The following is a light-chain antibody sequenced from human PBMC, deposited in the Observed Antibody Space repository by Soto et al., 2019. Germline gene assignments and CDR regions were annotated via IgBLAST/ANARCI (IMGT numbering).Light chain of an antibody. V-gene: IGKV3-11*01. CDR1: QNIRSS. J-gene: IGKJ5*01. CDR3: QQRSNWPHT. Sequence: EVVMTQSPASLSASPGERVTLSCRASQNIRSSLAWYQQRPGQAPRLLIYDTSNRATGIPARFSGSGSGTDFTLTISSLEPEDFAVYYCQQRSNWPHTFGQGTRLEIK. CDR2: DTS.